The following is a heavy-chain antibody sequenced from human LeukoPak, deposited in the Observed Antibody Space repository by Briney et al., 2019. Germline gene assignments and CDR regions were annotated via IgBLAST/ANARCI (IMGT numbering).Heavy chain of an antibody. CDR1: GGSISNYY. D-gene: IGHD3-9*01. Sequence: SQTLSLTCTVSGGSISNYYWSWIRQPAGKGLEWIGRINTSGSTHYNSSLKSRVTMSVDSSKNQFSLKLRSVTATDTAVYYCARCLTKTYYYYYMDVWGKGTTVTVSS. CDR2: INTSGST. CDR3: ARCLTKTYYYYYMDV. V-gene: IGHV4-4*07. J-gene: IGHJ6*03.